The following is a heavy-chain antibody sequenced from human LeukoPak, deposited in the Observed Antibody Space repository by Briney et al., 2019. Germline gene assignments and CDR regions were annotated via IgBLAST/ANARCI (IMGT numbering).Heavy chain of an antibody. CDR3: ARGRIAAAGGGFDP. J-gene: IGHJ5*02. D-gene: IGHD6-13*01. CDR1: GGTFSSYA. V-gene: IGHV1-8*03. CDR2: MNPNSGNT. Sequence: ASVKVSCKASGGTFSSYAINWVRQATGQGLEWMGWMNPNSGNTGYAQKFQGRVTITRNTSISTAYMELSSLRSEDTAVYYCARGRIAAAGGGFDPWGQGTLVTVSS.